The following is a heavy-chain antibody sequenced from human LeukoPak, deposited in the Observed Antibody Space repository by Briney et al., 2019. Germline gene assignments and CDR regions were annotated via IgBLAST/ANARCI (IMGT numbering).Heavy chain of an antibody. D-gene: IGHD2-2*01. Sequence: GGSLRLSCAASGFTFSSYGMSWVRQAPGKGLEWVSAISGSGGSTYYADSVKGRFTISRDNSKNTLYLQMNSLRAEDTAVYYCAKGESTSSHFWYYYYYMDVWGKGTTVTISS. V-gene: IGHV3-23*01. J-gene: IGHJ6*03. CDR2: ISGSGGST. CDR1: GFTFSSYG. CDR3: AKGESTSSHFWYYYYYMDV.